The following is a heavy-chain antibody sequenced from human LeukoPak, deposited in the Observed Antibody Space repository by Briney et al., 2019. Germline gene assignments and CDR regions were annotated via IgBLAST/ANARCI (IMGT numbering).Heavy chain of an antibody. CDR1: GGSISSSSYY. V-gene: IGHV4-39*01. CDR2: IYYSGST. J-gene: IGHJ5*02. CDR3: ASHRPGNRFDP. Sequence: SETLSLTCTVSGGSISSSSYYWGWIRQPPGKGLEWIGSIYYSGSTYYNPSLKSRVTISVDTSKNQFSLKMSSVTAADTAVYYCASHRPGNRFDPWGQGTLVTVSS.